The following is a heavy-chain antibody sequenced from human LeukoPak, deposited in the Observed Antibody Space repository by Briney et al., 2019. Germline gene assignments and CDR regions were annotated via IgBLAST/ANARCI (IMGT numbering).Heavy chain of an antibody. CDR3: AKDFYYYDSSGYLY. J-gene: IGHJ4*02. V-gene: IGHV3-23*01. Sequence: GGSLRLSCAASGFTFSSYAMSWVRQAPGKGLEWVSAISGSGGSTYYADSVKGRFTISRDNSKNTLYLQMNSLRAEDTAVCYCAKDFYYYDSSGYLYWGQGTLVTVSS. CDR2: ISGSGGST. D-gene: IGHD3-22*01. CDR1: GFTFSSYA.